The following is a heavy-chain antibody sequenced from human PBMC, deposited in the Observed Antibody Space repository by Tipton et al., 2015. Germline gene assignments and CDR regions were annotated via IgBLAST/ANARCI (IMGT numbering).Heavy chain of an antibody. CDR1: GGSVSSGSYF. CDR2: IYYSGHT. V-gene: IGHV4-61*01. Sequence: TLSLTCTVSGGSVSSGSYFWTWIRQPPGQGLEWIGYIYYSGHTKNNPSLKSRVTISADTSKNQFSLKMTSVTAADTAVYYCARAVAGTFDYWGQGTLVTVSS. CDR3: ARAVAGTFDY. D-gene: IGHD6-19*01. J-gene: IGHJ4*02.